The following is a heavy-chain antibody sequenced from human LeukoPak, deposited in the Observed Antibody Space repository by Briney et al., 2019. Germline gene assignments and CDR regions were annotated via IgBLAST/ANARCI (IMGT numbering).Heavy chain of an antibody. CDR1: GGSFSGYY. J-gene: IGHJ4*02. V-gene: IGHV4-59*01. D-gene: IGHD3-3*01. CDR3: ARGPRFLEWAYFDY. CDR2: IYYSGST. Sequence: PSETLSLTCAVYGGSFSGYYWSWIRQPPGKGLEWIGYIYYSGSTNYNPSLKSRVTISVDTSKNQFSLKLSSVTAADTAVYYCARGPRFLEWAYFDYWGQGTLVTVSS.